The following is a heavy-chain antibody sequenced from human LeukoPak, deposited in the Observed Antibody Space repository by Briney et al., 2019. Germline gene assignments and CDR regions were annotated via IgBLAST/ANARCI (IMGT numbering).Heavy chain of an antibody. CDR1: GGSISSYY. D-gene: IGHD7-27*01. CDR3: ARAGTGAAFDI. CDR2: IYYSGST. J-gene: IGHJ3*02. V-gene: IGHV4-59*01. Sequence: SETLSLTCTVSGGSISSYYWSWIRQPPGKELEWIGYIYYSGSTNYNPSLKSRVTISVDTSKNQFSLKLSSVTAADTAVYYCARAGTGAAFDIWGQGTMVTVSS.